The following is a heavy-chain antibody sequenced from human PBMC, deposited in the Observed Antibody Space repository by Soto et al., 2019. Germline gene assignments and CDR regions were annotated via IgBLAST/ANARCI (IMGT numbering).Heavy chain of an antibody. Sequence: PGGSLKLCCAASGFTFSSYAMSWVRQAPGKGLEWVSAISGSGGSTYYADSVKGRFTISRDNSKNTLYLQMNSLRAEDTAVYYCAKVQGPGWDPFDYWGQGTLVTVSS. V-gene: IGHV3-23*01. CDR1: GFTFSSYA. D-gene: IGHD1-26*01. J-gene: IGHJ4*02. CDR3: AKVQGPGWDPFDY. CDR2: ISGSGGST.